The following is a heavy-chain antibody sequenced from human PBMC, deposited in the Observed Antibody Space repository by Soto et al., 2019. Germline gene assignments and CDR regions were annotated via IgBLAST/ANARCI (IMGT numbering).Heavy chain of an antibody. CDR1: GGSISSSNYY. J-gene: IGHJ4*02. V-gene: IGHV4-39*01. CDR3: ARSYYGSGPNDY. D-gene: IGHD3-10*01. Sequence: SETLSLTCTVFGGSISSSNYYWSWIRQPPGKGLEWIGSIYSSGRIYYNPSLKSRLTISVDTSKNQFSLKLSSVTAADTAVYYCARSYYGSGPNDYWGPGTLVTVSS. CDR2: IYSSGRI.